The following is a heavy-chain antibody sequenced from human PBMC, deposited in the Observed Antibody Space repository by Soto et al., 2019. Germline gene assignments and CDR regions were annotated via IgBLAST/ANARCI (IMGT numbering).Heavy chain of an antibody. V-gene: IGHV1-2*02. J-gene: IGHJ6*02. CDR2: INPHSCGT. D-gene: IGHD2-15*01. Sequence: QVQLVQSGAEVKKPGASVKVSCKNSGYTFTGYYMHWVRQAPGQGLEWMGWINPHSCGTDYAQRFQGRVTLTWDTSLGTAYMDLSRLRSEDTSVYSCARGDAVVVAATPGREKNFWYFGLDVWGQGTKVSVSS. CDR1: GYTFTGYY. CDR3: ARGDAVVVAATPGREKNFWYFGLDV.